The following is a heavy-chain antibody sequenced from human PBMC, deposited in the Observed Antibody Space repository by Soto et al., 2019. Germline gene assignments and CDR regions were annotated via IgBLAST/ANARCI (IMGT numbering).Heavy chain of an antibody. D-gene: IGHD3-22*01. V-gene: IGHV4-30-2*01. CDR2: IYHSGST. CDR3: ARDHSRYYDSSGYPDY. CDR1: GGSISSGGYS. Sequence: PSETLSLTCAVSGGSISSGGYSWSWIRQPPGKGLEWIGEIYHSGSTNYNPSLKSRVTISVDKSKNQFSLKLSSVTAADTAVYYCARDHSRYYDSSGYPDYWGQGTLVNVS. J-gene: IGHJ4*02.